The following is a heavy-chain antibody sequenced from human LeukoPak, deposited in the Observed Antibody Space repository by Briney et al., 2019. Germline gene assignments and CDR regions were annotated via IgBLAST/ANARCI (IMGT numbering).Heavy chain of an antibody. CDR3: ARYFLGYCSSTSCSKDYYGMDV. V-gene: IGHV4-59*08. CDR1: GGSISSYY. CDR2: IYYSGST. J-gene: IGHJ6*02. Sequence: KPSETLSLTCTVSGGSISSYYWSWIRQPPGKGLEWIGYIYYSGSTNYNPSLKSRVTISVDTSKNPFSLKLSSVTAADTAVYYCARYFLGYCSSTSCSKDYYGMDVWGQGTTVTVSS. D-gene: IGHD2-2*01.